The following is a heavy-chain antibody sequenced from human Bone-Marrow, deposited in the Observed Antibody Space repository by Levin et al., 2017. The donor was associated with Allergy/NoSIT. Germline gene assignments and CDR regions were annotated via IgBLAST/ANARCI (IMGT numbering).Heavy chain of an antibody. D-gene: IGHD3-10*01. Sequence: PGGSLRLSCEASGFAFSSYSMHWVRQSPEKGLEYVSAISHNGAGTYYGDSVAGRFTISRDNSKNTVYLQMDTLSADDMAVYYCTRDQGGSGIFDYWGQGALVIVSS. CDR2: ISHNGAGT. CDR3: TRDQGGSGIFDY. J-gene: IGHJ4*02. V-gene: IGHV3-64*02. CDR1: GFAFSSYS.